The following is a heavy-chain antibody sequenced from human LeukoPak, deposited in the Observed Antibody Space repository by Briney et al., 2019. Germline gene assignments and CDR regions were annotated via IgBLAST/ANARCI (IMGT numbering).Heavy chain of an antibody. Sequence: SETLSLTCTVSGGSISSYYWSWIRQPPGKGLEWIGYIYYSGSINYNPSLKSRVTISVDTSKNQFSLKLSSVTAADTAVYYCATATTTTPENYYYYYYMDVWGKGTTVTVSS. CDR1: GGSISSYY. V-gene: IGHV4-59*01. CDR3: ATATTTTPENYYYYYYMDV. CDR2: IYYSGSI. D-gene: IGHD1-7*01. J-gene: IGHJ6*03.